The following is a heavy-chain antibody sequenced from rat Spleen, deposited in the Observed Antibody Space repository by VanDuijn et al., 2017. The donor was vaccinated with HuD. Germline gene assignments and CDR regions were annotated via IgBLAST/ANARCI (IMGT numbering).Heavy chain of an antibody. J-gene: IGHJ2*01. Sequence: EVRLVESDGGLVQPGRSLKLSCVASGFTFSDYYMAWVRQAPTKGLEWVATISYDGSSTYYRDSVKGRFTISRDNAKSTLYLQMDSLRSEDTATYYCASPLTWGQGVMVTVSS. CDR1: GFTFSDYY. CDR3: ASPLT. CDR2: ISYDGSST. D-gene: IGHD3-1*01. V-gene: IGHV5-29*01.